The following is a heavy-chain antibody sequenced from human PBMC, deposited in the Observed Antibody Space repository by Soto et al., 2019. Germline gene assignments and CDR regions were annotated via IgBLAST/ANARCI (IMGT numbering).Heavy chain of an antibody. CDR3: ALWLGLCNRADFWSGPLVR. D-gene: IGHD3-3*01. CDR1: GYTFTTYC. Sequence: GASVKVSCKASGYTFTTYCIHWVRQAPGQGLEWMGIIKPSDGSTSYAQRFRDRVTMTSDTSTSTAYMQLSGLRSEDTAVYYCALWLGLCNRADFWSGPLVRWGPGTPVTVSS. CDR2: IKPSDGST. J-gene: IGHJ4*02. V-gene: IGHV1-46*03.